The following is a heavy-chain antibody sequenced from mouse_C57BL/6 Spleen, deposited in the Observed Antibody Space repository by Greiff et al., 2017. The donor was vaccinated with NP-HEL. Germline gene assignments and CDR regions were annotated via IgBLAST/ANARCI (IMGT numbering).Heavy chain of an antibody. CDR3: ARRGDLYYYAMDY. Sequence: QVQLQQSGAELVKPGASVKISCKASGYAFSSYWMNWVKQRPGKGLEWIGQINPGDGDTNSNGKFKGKATLTADKSSSTAYMQLSSLTSEDSAVYFCARRGDLYYYAMDYWGQGTSVTVSS. CDR2: INPGDGDT. J-gene: IGHJ4*01. D-gene: IGHD3-3*01. V-gene: IGHV1-80*01. CDR1: GYAFSSYW.